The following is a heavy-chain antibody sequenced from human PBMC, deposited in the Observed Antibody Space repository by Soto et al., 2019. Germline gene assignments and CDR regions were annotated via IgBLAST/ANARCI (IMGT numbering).Heavy chain of an antibody. CDR1: GYTFTSYG. J-gene: IGHJ6*03. Sequence: ASVKVSCKASGYTFTSYGISWVRQAPGQGLEWMGWISVYNGNTNYAEKLQGRVTMTTDTSTSTASMELRSLRSDDTALYYCARLGFIAGYSQRYYMDVWGKGTTVTVSS. CDR2: ISVYNGNT. D-gene: IGHD3-9*01. V-gene: IGHV1-18*01. CDR3: ARLGFIAGYSQRYYMDV.